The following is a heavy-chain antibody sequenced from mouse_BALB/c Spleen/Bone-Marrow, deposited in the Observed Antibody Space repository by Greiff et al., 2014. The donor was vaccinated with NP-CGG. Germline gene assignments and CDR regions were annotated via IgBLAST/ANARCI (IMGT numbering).Heavy chain of an antibody. Sequence: SGAELVMPGASVKMSCKASGYTFTDYWMHWVKQRPGQGLEWIGAIDTSDSYTSYNQKFKGKATLTVDESSSTAYMQLSSLTSEDSAVYYCARSDYRYDPFAYWGQGTLVTVSA. CDR1: GYTFTDYW. CDR2: IDTSDSYT. J-gene: IGHJ3*01. V-gene: IGHV1-69*01. D-gene: IGHD2-14*01. CDR3: ARSDYRYDPFAY.